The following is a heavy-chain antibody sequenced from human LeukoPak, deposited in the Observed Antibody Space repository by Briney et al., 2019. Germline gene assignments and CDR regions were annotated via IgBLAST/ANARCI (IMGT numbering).Heavy chain of an antibody. J-gene: IGHJ4*02. D-gene: IGHD5-24*01. CDR2: IYYSGST. V-gene: IGHV4-39*07. Sequence: PSETLSLTCTVSGGSISSSSYYWGWIRQPPGKGLEWIGSIYYSGSTYYNPSLKSRVTISVDTSKNQFSLKLSSVTAADTAAYYCARLERTGSAYVDYWGQGTLVTVSS. CDR3: ARLERTGSAYVDY. CDR1: GGSISSSSYY.